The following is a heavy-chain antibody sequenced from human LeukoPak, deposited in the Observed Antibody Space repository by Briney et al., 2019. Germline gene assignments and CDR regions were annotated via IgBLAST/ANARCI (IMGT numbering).Heavy chain of an antibody. D-gene: IGHD3-10*02. CDR2: ISAYNGNT. J-gene: IGHJ4*02. CDR3: AGDGIGSDYVRYFDY. V-gene: IGHV1-18*01. Sequence: ASVKVSCNASGYTFTSYGISWVRQAPGQGLEWMGWISAYNGNTNYAQKLQGRVTMTTDTSTSTAYMELRSLRSDDTAVYYCAGDGIGSDYVRYFDYWGQGTLVTVSS. CDR1: GYTFTSYG.